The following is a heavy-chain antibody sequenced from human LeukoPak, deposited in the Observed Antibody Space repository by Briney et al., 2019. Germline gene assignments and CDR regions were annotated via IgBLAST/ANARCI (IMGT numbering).Heavy chain of an antibody. Sequence: PGGSLRLSCAASGFTFSIYWMGWVRQAPAKGLEWVSYISSSSTAIYYADSVKGRFTISRDNAKNSLYLQMNSLRDEDTAVYYCARAPDAFDIWGQGTMVAVSS. CDR1: GFTFSIYW. CDR2: ISSSSTAI. V-gene: IGHV3-48*02. J-gene: IGHJ3*02. CDR3: ARAPDAFDI.